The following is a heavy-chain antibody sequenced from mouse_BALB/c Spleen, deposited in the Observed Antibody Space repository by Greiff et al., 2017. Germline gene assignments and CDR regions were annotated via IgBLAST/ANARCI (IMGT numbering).Heavy chain of an antibody. Sequence: EVMLVESGGDLVKPGGSLKLSCAASGFTFSSYGMSWVRQTPDKRLEWVATISSGGSYTYYPDSVKGRFTISRDNAKNTLYLQMSSLKSEDTAMYYCARHGYYGSSPLDYWGQGTTLTVSS. CDR3: ARHGYYGSSPLDY. CDR1: GFTFSSYG. J-gene: IGHJ2*01. V-gene: IGHV5-6*02. D-gene: IGHD1-1*01. CDR2: ISSGGSYT.